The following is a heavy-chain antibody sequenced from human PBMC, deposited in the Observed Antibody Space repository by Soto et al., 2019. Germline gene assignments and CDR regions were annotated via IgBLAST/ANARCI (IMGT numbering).Heavy chain of an antibody. CDR2: ISSTISYT. Sequence: PGGSLRLSCAASGFAFSDYYMSWIRQAPGKGLEWVSYISSTISYTHYADSVKGRFTISRDNAKNSLYLQMNSLRAEDTAVYYCARYIHGYVDYWGQGTLVTVSS. CDR1: GFAFSDYY. J-gene: IGHJ4*02. D-gene: IGHD5-18*01. V-gene: IGHV3-11*06. CDR3: ARYIHGYVDY.